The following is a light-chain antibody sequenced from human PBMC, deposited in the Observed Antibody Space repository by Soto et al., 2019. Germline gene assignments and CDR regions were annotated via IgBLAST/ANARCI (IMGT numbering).Light chain of an antibody. Sequence: QSALTQPRSVSGSPGQSVTISCTGASSDVGGYNYVSWYQQHPGKAPKLMIYDVSKRPSGVPDRFSGSKSANTASLTISGLQAEDEADYYCCSYEGNYIYVFGTGTKVTVL. J-gene: IGLJ1*01. CDR3: CSYEGNYIYV. CDR1: SSDVGGYNY. V-gene: IGLV2-11*01. CDR2: DVS.